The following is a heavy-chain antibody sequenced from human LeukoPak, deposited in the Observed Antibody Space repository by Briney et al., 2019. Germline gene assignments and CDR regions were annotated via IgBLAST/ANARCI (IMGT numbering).Heavy chain of an antibody. CDR2: ISPNSGGS. J-gene: IGHJ4*02. D-gene: IGHD5-18*01. CDR3: ARDSSRGYTYAFDY. CDR1: GYTFTDYY. V-gene: IGHV1-2*02. Sequence: ASVKVSCKASGYTFTDYYRHWVRQAPGQGLEWMGWISPNSGGSNYAQKFQGRVTMTRDTSINTAYMELSRLRSDDAAVYFCARDSSRGYTYAFDYWGQGTLVSVSS.